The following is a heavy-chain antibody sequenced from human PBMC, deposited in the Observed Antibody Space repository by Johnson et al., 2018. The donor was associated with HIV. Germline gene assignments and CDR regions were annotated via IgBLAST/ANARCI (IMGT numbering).Heavy chain of an antibody. CDR3: ARGIPRRNGDYDHVIDI. V-gene: IGHV3-48*04. J-gene: IGHJ3*02. Sequence: VQLVESGGGVVRPGGSLRLSCAASGFTFDDYGMSWVRQAPGKGLEWVSYISSSGRTIYYADSVKGRFTISRDNAKNSLYLQMNSLRAEDTAVYYCARGIPRRNGDYDHVIDIWGQGTMVTVSS. CDR2: ISSSGRTI. CDR1: GFTFDDYG. D-gene: IGHD4-17*01.